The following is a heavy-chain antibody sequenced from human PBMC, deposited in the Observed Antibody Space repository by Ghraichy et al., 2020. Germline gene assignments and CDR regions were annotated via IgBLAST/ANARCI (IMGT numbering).Heavy chain of an antibody. CDR1: GFTFNSAW. CDR2: IKSKSNGGTT. D-gene: IGHD6-25*01. J-gene: IGHJ3*02. V-gene: IGHV3-15*01. CDR3: VTEVSGAFHI. Sequence: GGSLRLSCVASGFTFNSAWMNWLRQAPGMGLEWVGLIKSKSNGGTTGYAAPVKGRFTISRDDSKNTLYLQMNSLKTEDTAVYYCVTEVSGAFHIWGQGTLITVSS.